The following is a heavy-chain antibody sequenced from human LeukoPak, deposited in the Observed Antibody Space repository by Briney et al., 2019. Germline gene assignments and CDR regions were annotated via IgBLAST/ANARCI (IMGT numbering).Heavy chain of an antibody. D-gene: IGHD6-13*01. CDR3: ARDPIGSSWLRAFDY. CDR1: GYTFTGYY. J-gene: IGHJ4*02. Sequence: ASVTVSCKASGYTFTGYYMHWVRQAPGQGLEWMGWINPNSGGTNYAQKFQGRVTMTRDTSISTAYMELSRLRPDDTAVYYCARDPIGSSWLRAFDYWGQGTLVTVSS. V-gene: IGHV1-2*02. CDR2: INPNSGGT.